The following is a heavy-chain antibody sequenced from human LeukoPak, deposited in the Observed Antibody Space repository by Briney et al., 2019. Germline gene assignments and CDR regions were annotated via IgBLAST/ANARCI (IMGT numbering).Heavy chain of an antibody. J-gene: IGHJ4*02. CDR2: IIPIFGTA. CDR1: GGTFSSYS. D-gene: IGHD6-13*01. V-gene: IGHV1-69*13. Sequence: SVKVSCKASGGTFSSYSISWVRQAPGQGLEWMGGIIPIFGTANYAQKFQGRVTITADESTSTASMELSSLRSEDTAMYYRARIDSSSLPTWGQGTLVTVSS. CDR3: ARIDSSSLPT.